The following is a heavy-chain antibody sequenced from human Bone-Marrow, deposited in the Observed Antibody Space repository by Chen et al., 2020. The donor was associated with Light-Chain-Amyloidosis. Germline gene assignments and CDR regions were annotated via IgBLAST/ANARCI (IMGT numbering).Heavy chain of an antibody. D-gene: IGHD3-16*01. V-gene: IGHV4-61*02. CDR2: IYTTGST. J-gene: IGHJ4*02. CDR1: DGSITSGVYY. Sequence: QVQLQESGPRLVKPSQTLTLTCTVSDGSITSGVYYWNWIRQPAGKGLEWIGHIYTTGSTKYNPSLRSRLTISIDTSKSQFSLRLASVTAADTAIYYCTRDAITSGGVAVPDSWGQGTLVTVSS. CDR3: TRDAITSGGVAVPDS.